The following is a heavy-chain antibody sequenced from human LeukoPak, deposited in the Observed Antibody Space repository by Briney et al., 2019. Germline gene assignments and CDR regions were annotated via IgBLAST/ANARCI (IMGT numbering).Heavy chain of an antibody. Sequence: PSETLSLTCAVYGGSFSGYYWSWIRQPPGKGLEWIGEINHSESTNYNPSLKSRVTISVDTSKNQFSLKLSSVTAADTAVYYCARVEEGYGSGRRENYYYYYMDVWGKGTTVTISS. J-gene: IGHJ6*03. CDR1: GGSFSGYY. CDR3: ARVEEGYGSGRRENYYYYYMDV. CDR2: INHSEST. V-gene: IGHV4-34*01. D-gene: IGHD3-10*01.